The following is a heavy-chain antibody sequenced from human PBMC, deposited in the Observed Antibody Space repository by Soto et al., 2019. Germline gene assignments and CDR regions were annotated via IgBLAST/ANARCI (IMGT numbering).Heavy chain of an antibody. V-gene: IGHV1-69*13. CDR3: ARRPEDGMDV. D-gene: IGHD6-6*01. CDR1: GGSFSSYA. CDR2: IIPVFGTA. J-gene: IGHJ6*02. Sequence: GASVKVSCKASGGSFSSYAISWVRQAPGQGLEWMGGIIPVFGTANYAQKFQGRVTITADDSTSTVYMELGSLRSDDTATYYCARRPEDGMDVWGQGTTVTVSS.